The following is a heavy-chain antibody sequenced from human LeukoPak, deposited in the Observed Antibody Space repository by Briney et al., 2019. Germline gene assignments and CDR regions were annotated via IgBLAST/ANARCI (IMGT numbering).Heavy chain of an antibody. CDR3: AIGGVVLPDNYYYYYMDV. J-gene: IGHJ6*03. CDR1: GYTFTSQG. V-gene: IGHV1-18*01. D-gene: IGHD2-8*02. CDR2: ISTYNVDT. Sequence: GASVKVSCKASGYTFTSQGISWVRQAPGQGLEWMGRISTYNVDTNYAQKLQGRVTMTPDTSTSTAYMELRSLRSDDTAVYYCAIGGVVLPDNYYYYYMDVWGEGTTVAVSS.